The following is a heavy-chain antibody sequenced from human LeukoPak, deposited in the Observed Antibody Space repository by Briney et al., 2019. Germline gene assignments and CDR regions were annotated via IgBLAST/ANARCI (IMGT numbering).Heavy chain of an antibody. V-gene: IGHV4-39*07. CDR1: GGSISSSSYY. CDR2: IFYSGST. Sequence: SETLSLTCTVSGGSISSSSYYWGWIRQPPGKGLEWIGSIFYSGSTYYNPSLKSRVTISVDTSKNQFSLKLSSVTAADTAVYYCARDRLREENAFDIWGQGTMVTVSS. CDR3: ARDRLREENAFDI. J-gene: IGHJ3*02. D-gene: IGHD5-12*01.